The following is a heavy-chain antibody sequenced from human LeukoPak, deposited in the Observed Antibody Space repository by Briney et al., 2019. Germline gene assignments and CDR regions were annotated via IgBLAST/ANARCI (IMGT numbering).Heavy chain of an antibody. V-gene: IGHV4-59*01. D-gene: IGHD2-15*01. CDR3: ARERGYCSGGSCYEKRYYFDY. J-gene: IGHJ4*02. CDR2: IYYSGTT. CDR1: GGSISSYF. Sequence: SETLSLTCTVSGGSISSYFWSWIRQPPGKGLEWIGYIYYSGTTNYSPSLKSRVTITADTSKNQFSLKLSSVTAADTAVYYCARERGYCSGGSCYEKRYYFDYWGQGTLVTVSS.